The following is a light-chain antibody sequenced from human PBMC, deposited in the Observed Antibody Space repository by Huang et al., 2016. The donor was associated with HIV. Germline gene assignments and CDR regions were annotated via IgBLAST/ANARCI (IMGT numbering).Light chain of an antibody. CDR2: DAS. Sequence: EIVLTQSPGTLSLSPGERATLSCRASQSVSSSYLAWYQQKPGQAPGLLIDDASSRAAGIPDRFSGRGSGTDFTLTISRLEPEDFTVYYCQQYGSSQLTFGGGTKVEIK. J-gene: IGKJ4*01. CDR3: QQYGSSQLT. V-gene: IGKV3-20*01. CDR1: QSVSSSY.